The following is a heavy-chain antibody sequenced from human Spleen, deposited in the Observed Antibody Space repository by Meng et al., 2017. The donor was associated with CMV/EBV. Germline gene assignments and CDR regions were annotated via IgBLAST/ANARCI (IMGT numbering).Heavy chain of an antibody. CDR1: GGSFSGYY. Sequence: GSLRLSCAVYGGSFSGYYWSWIRQPPGKGLEWIGEINHSGSTNYNPSLKSRVTISVDTSKNQFSLKLSSVTAADTAVYYCARVTLAYGSGSSTDYYYYGMDVWGQGTTVTVSS. J-gene: IGHJ6*02. CDR3: ARVTLAYGSGSSTDYYYYGMDV. CDR2: INHSGST. D-gene: IGHD3-10*01. V-gene: IGHV4-34*01.